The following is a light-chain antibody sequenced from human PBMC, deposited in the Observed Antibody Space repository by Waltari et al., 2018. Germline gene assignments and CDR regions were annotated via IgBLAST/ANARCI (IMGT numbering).Light chain of an antibody. CDR2: WAS. V-gene: IGKV4-1*01. J-gene: IGKJ4*01. CDR1: QSIFYSSNNKRY. Sequence: DIVMTQSPDSLAVSLGERATINCKSSQSIFYSSNNKRYLAWYQHKPGQPPQLRIYWASTRESGVPVRFSGSGSGTDFTLTISSLQAEDVAVYYCQHYYSSPLTFGGGTKVEIK. CDR3: QHYYSSPLT.